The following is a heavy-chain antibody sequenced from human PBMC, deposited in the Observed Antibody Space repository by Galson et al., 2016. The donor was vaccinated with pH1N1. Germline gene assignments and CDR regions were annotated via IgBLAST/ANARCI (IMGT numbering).Heavy chain of an antibody. V-gene: IGHV3-11*06. CDR2: IRSSRRDT. J-gene: IGHJ4*02. D-gene: IGHD6-19*01. CDR3: ARRGVSVAAVFDL. CDR1: GFSFSDYY. Sequence: SLRLSCAASGFSFSDYYMSWVRQAPGKGLEWVSYIRSSRRDTNYADSVKGRFSISSDNAKNLLFLQMNSLRAEDTAVYYCARRGVSVAAVFDLWGQGALVTVSP.